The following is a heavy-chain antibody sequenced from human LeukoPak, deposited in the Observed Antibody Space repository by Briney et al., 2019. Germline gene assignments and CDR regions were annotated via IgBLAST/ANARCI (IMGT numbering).Heavy chain of an antibody. CDR3: ARGSYMITFGGVIAPNWFDP. D-gene: IGHD3-16*02. CDR2: IYYSGST. Sequence: SETLSLTCTVSGGSISSSSYYWGWIRQPPGKGLEWIGSIYYSGSTYYNPSLKSRVTISVDTSKNQFSLKLSSVTAADTAVYYCARGSYMITFGGVIAPNWFDPWGQGTLVTVSS. J-gene: IGHJ5*02. CDR1: GGSISSSSYY. V-gene: IGHV4-39*07.